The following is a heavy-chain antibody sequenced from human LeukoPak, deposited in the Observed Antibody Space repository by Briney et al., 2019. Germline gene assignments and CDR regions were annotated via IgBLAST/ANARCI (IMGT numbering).Heavy chain of an antibody. CDR2: IYYSGGT. Sequence: PSETLSLTCTVSGGSISTNSYYWGWIRQPPGRGLEWIGSIYYSGGTYYNPSLKSRVTISVDTSKNQFSLKLSSVTAADTALYYCASEGITGTTAYTSDYWGQGTLVTVSS. V-gene: IGHV4-39*02. CDR3: ASEGITGTTAYTSDY. J-gene: IGHJ4*02. D-gene: IGHD1-7*01. CDR1: GGSISTNSYY.